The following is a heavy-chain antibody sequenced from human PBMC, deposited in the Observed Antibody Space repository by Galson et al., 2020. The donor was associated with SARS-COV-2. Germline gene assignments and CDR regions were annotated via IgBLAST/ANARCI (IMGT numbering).Heavy chain of an antibody. CDR1: GYTFTSYA. Sequence: ASVKVSCKASGYTFTSYAMHWVRQAPGQSLEWMGWINAGNGNTKYSQKFQGRVTITRDTSASTAYMELSSLRSKDTAVYYCAREGGYYYYYMDVWGKGTTVTISS. J-gene: IGHJ6*03. CDR3: AREGGYYYYYMDV. CDR2: INAGNGNT. V-gene: IGHV1-3*01.